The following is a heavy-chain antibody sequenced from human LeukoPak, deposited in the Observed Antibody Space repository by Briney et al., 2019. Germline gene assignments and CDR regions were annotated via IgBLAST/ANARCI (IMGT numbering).Heavy chain of an antibody. V-gene: IGHV3-48*02. D-gene: IGHD6-19*01. Sequence: GGSLRLSCAASGFTFSSYSMNWVRQAPGKGLEWVSYISSSYSTMYYADSVRGRFTISRDNAKNSLYLQMNSLRDEDTAVYYCARGASGWGFTDYWGQGTLVTVSS. CDR3: ARGASGWGFTDY. CDR1: GFTFSSYS. J-gene: IGHJ4*02. CDR2: ISSSYSTM.